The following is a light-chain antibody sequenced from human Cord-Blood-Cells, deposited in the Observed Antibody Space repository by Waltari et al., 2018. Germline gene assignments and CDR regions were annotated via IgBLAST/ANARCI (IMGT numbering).Light chain of an antibody. CDR2: WAS. CDR1: PSVLYSSNNKNY. CDR3: QQYYSTPLT. V-gene: IGKV4-1*01. J-gene: IGKJ4*01. Sequence: DIVMPQSPDPLAVSLGERPPTNGKSSPSVLYSSNNKNYLAWYQQKPGQPPKLLIYWASTRESGVPDRFSGSGSGTDFTLTISSLQAEDVAVYYCQQYYSTPLTFGGGTKVEIK.